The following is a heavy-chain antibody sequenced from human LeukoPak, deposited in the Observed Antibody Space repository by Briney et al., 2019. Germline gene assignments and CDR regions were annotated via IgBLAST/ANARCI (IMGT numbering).Heavy chain of an antibody. CDR2: ISAYNGNT. D-gene: IGHD3-10*01. CDR3: AREARYRVRGVLSY. Sequence: ASVKVSCKASGYTFTSYGISWVRQAPGQGLEWMGWISAYNGNTNYAQKFQGRVTMTRDTSISTAYMELSRLRSDDTAVYYCAREARYRVRGVLSYWGQGTLVTVSS. V-gene: IGHV1-18*01. J-gene: IGHJ4*02. CDR1: GYTFTSYG.